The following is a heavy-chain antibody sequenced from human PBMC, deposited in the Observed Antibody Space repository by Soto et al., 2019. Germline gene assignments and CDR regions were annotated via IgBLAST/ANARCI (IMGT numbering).Heavy chain of an antibody. J-gene: IGHJ6*03. V-gene: IGHV1-18*01. CDR2: ISPYNGNT. CDR3: ARKHDSSSWYYYMDV. D-gene: IGHD6-13*01. CDR1: VYTFPSFG. Sequence: QVQLVQSGAEVKKPGASVKVSGKAPVYTFPSFGIGWVRRAPDKGFEGMGWISPYNGNTNYAQKLQGRVTMTTDTSTSTAYMELRSLRSDDTAVYYCARKHDSSSWYYYMDVWGKGTTVTVSS.